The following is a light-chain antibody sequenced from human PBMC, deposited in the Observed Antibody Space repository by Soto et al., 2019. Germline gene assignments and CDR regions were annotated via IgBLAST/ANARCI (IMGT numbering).Light chain of an antibody. V-gene: IGKV3-20*01. J-gene: IGKJ1*01. CDR2: GVS. CDR3: QQYGSSPRT. CDR1: QTVSTNY. Sequence: EIVFTQSPGTLSFSLGEKATLSCGASQTVSTNYLAWYQQKPGQAPRLLIYGVSKRATGIPDRFSGSGSGTDFTLTISRLEPEDFAVYCCQQYGSSPRTFGQGTKVDIK.